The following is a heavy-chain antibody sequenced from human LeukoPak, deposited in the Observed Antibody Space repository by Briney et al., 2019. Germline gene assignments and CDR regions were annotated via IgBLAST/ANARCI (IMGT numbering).Heavy chain of an antibody. V-gene: IGHV3-9*01. CDR3: AKALLGYNYPDYFDY. Sequence: PGGSLRPSCAASGFNLRDYWMHWVRQAPGKGLEWVSGISWNSGRIDYADSVKGRFTISRDNAKNSLYLQMNSLRAEDTALYYCAKALLGYNYPDYFDYWGQGTLVTVSS. D-gene: IGHD5-24*01. CDR1: GFNLRDYW. CDR2: ISWNSGRI. J-gene: IGHJ4*02.